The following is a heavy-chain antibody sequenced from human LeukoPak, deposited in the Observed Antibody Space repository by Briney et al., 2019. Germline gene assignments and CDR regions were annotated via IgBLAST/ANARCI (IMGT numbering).Heavy chain of an antibody. CDR3: ARMGIADDY. D-gene: IGHD6-13*01. CDR1: GGSISSGSYY. J-gene: IGHJ4*02. CDR2: IYTSGST. Sequence: SETLSLTCTVSGGSISSGSYYWSWIRQPAGKGLEWIGRIYTSGSTNYNPSLKSRVTISVDTSKNQFSLKLSSVTATDTAVYYCARMGIADDYWGQGTLVTVSS. V-gene: IGHV4-61*02.